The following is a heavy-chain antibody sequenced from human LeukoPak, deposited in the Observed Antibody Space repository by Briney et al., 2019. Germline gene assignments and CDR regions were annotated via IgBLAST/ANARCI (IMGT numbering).Heavy chain of an antibody. D-gene: IGHD6-19*01. V-gene: IGHV3-30*18. Sequence: GGSLRLSCAVSGFIFSSYGMHWVRQAPGKGLEWVAAISYDESNQYYADSVKGRFTVSRDNYKNTLYLQMNSLRAEDTAVYYCAKVLAVATSPGGDYWGQGTLVTVSS. CDR2: ISYDESNQ. CDR1: GFIFSSYG. CDR3: AKVLAVATSPGGDY. J-gene: IGHJ4*02.